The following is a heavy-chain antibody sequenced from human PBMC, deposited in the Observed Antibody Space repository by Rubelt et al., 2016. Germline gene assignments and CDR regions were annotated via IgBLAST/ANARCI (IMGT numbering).Heavy chain of an antibody. CDR1: GGSFSGYY. Sequence: QVQLQQWGAGLLKPSETLSLTCAVYGGSFSGYYWSCIRQPPGKGLEWIGEINLSGSTNYNPSLKGRVTISVDTSKNPFSLKLSSVTAADTAVYYCAGLSIAAAAFDPWGQGTLVTVSS. J-gene: IGHJ5*02. D-gene: IGHD6-13*01. CDR2: INLSGST. CDR3: AGLSIAAAAFDP. V-gene: IGHV4-34*01.